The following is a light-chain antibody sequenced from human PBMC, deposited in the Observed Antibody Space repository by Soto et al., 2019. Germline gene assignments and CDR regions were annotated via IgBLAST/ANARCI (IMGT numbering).Light chain of an antibody. Sequence: AIQWTQSPSSLSASVGDRVTITCRASQGISSALAWYQQKPGKAPKLLIYDASSLESGVPSRFSGSGSGTDFTPPLSSLQPEDFATYYCQQFNSYPITFGQGTRLEIK. CDR3: QQFNSYPIT. J-gene: IGKJ5*01. V-gene: IGKV1-13*02. CDR2: DAS. CDR1: QGISSA.